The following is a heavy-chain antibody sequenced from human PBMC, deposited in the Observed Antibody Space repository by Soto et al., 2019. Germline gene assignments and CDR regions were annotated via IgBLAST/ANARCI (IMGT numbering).Heavy chain of an antibody. CDR1: GGSISRGGNY. CDR3: ARSPGIGSDGSSTRGRNIDY. D-gene: IGHD2-2*01. J-gene: IGHJ4*02. V-gene: IGHV4-31*03. Sequence: SETLSLTCTVSGGSISRGGNYWTWIRQHPGKGLEWIGYIYYSGSTYYNPSLKSRVTISVDTSKNQFSLRLNSVTAADTAVHYCARSPGIGSDGSSTRGRNIDYWGQGTLVTVSS. CDR2: IYYSGST.